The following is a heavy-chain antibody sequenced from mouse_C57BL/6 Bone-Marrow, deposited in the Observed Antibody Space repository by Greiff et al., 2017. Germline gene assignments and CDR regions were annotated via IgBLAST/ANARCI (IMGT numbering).Heavy chain of an antibody. CDR1: GYTFTSYG. D-gene: IGHD2-1*01. Sequence: QVQLQQSGAELARPGASVKLSCKASGYTFTSYGISWVKQRTGQGLEWIGEIYPRSGNTYYNEKFKGKATLTADKSSSTAYMELRSLTSEDSAVYFCASGGNWFAYWGQGTLVTVSA. CDR2: IYPRSGNT. CDR3: ASGGNWFAY. J-gene: IGHJ3*01. V-gene: IGHV1-81*01.